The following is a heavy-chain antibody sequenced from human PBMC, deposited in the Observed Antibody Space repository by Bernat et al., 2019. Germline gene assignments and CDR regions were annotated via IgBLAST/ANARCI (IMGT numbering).Heavy chain of an antibody. V-gene: IGHV4-39*01. CDR1: GGSISSSSYY. J-gene: IGHJ4*02. CDR2: IYYSGST. D-gene: IGHD6-13*01. CDR3: ARHGLSIAAAAYPFDS. Sequence: QLQLQESGPGLVKPSETLSLTCIVSGGSISSSSYYWGWIRQPPGKGLEWIGSIYYSGSTYYNPSLKSRVTISVDTSKNQFSLKLNSVAVADTAVYHCARHGLSIAAAAYPFDSWGQGTLVTVSS.